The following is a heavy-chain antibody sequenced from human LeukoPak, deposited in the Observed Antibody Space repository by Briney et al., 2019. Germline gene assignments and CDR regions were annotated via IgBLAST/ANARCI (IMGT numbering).Heavy chain of an antibody. CDR3: ARGHLVFAY. J-gene: IGHJ4*02. Sequence: KPSETLSLTCTVSGGSISSSSYYWGWIRQPPGKGLEWIGYVYYSGSTSYNPSLKSRVTISVDTSKNQFSLEVSSVTAADTALYYCARGHLVFAYWGQGTLVTVSS. V-gene: IGHV4-61*05. CDR1: GGSISSSSYY. CDR2: VYYSGST. D-gene: IGHD6-6*01.